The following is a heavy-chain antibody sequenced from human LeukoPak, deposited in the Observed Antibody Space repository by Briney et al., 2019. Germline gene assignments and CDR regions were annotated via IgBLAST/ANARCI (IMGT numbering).Heavy chain of an antibody. CDR3: SRDPRPCDY. CDR1: GFTFSSYW. V-gene: IGHV3-21*01. Sequence: GGSLRLSCAASGFTFSSYWMTWVRQAPGKGLEWVSSISSSSSYIYYADSVKGRFTISRDNAQNSLYLQMNSLRDEDTAVYYCSRDPRPCDYWGQGTLVTVSS. J-gene: IGHJ4*02. CDR2: ISSSSSYI.